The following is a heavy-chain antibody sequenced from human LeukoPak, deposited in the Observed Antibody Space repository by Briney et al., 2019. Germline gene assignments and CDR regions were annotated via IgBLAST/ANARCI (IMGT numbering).Heavy chain of an antibody. D-gene: IGHD5-18*01. CDR2: INHSGST. CDR3: ARGDTAMSDAFDI. CDR1: GGSFSGYY. Sequence: PSETLSLTCPVYGGSFSGYYWSWIRQPPGKGLEWIGEINHSGSTNYNPSLKSRVTISVDTSKNQFSLKLSSVTAADTAVYYCARGDTAMSDAFDIWGQGTMVTVSS. J-gene: IGHJ3*02. V-gene: IGHV4-34*01.